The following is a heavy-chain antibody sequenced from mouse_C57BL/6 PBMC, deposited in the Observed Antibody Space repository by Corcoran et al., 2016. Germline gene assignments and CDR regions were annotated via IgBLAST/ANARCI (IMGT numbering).Heavy chain of an antibody. D-gene: IGHD2-4*01. CDR2: IFPGSGST. J-gene: IGHJ3*01. CDR3: AGYYDSWFAY. CDR1: GYTFTDYY. Sequence: QVQLQQSGPELVKPGASVKISCKASGYTFTDYYINWVKQRPGQGLEWIGWIFPGSGSTYYNEKFKGKATLTVDKSSSNAYMLLSSLTSEDSAVYFCAGYYDSWFAYWGQGTLVTVSA. V-gene: IGHV1-75*01.